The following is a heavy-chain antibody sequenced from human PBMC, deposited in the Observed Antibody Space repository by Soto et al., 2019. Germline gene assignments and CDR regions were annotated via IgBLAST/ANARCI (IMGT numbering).Heavy chain of an antibody. CDR1: GFTFSSYC. CDR2: IKQDGSER. J-gene: IGHJ6*03. V-gene: IGHV3-7*01. D-gene: IGHD3-16*01. CDR3: TSVPSTRDIWCYGVGGRYSYYDMDV. Sequence: EVQLVESGGGLVQPGGSLRLSCEASGFTFSSYCITWVRQAPGKGLEWVAHIKQDGSERYYVDSVKGRFTISRDNAKNTLYLQMNSLSAEDTAVYYCTSVPSTRDIWCYGVGGRYSYYDMDVWGKGTTVTVSS.